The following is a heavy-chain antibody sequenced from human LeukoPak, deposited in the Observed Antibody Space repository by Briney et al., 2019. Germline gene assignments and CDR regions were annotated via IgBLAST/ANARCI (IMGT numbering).Heavy chain of an antibody. CDR1: GYTFTSYG. J-gene: IGHJ4*02. CDR3: ATTKKQWLVGFDY. CDR2: ISAYNGNT. V-gene: IGHV1-18*01. Sequence: ASVKVSCKASGYTFTSYGISWVRQAPGQGLEWMGWISAYNGNTNYAQKFQGRVTMTRDTSISTAYMELSRLRSDDTAVYYCATTKKQWLVGFDYWGQGTLVTVSS. D-gene: IGHD6-19*01.